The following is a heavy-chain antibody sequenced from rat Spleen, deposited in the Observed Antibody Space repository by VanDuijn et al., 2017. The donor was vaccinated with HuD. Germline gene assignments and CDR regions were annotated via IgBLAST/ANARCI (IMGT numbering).Heavy chain of an antibody. CDR1: GYSITSNY. CDR3: ARSGYYYSSLGVMDA. V-gene: IGHV3-1*01. J-gene: IGHJ4*01. CDR2: ISYSGST. Sequence: EVQLQESGPGLVKPSQSLSLTCSVTGYSITSNYWGWIRKFPGNKMEWMGYISYSGSTSYNPSLKSRISITRDTSKNQFFLQLNSVTTEDTATYYCARSGYYYSSLGVMDAWGQGASVTVSS. D-gene: IGHD1-2*01.